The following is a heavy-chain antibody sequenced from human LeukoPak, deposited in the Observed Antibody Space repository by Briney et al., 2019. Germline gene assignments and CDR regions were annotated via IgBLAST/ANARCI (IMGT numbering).Heavy chain of an antibody. V-gene: IGHV3-53*01. CDR2: IYTGGST. J-gene: IGHJ4*02. Sequence: PGGSLRLSCAASGFSFGSNYMSWVRQAPGKGLEWVSVIYTGGSTSYANSVKGRFTISRDNSKNTLYLQMNGLRAEDTAVFYCAKRGGGNYFDYWGQRTLVTVSS. CDR3: AKRGGGNYFDY. D-gene: IGHD3-10*01. CDR1: GFSFGSNY.